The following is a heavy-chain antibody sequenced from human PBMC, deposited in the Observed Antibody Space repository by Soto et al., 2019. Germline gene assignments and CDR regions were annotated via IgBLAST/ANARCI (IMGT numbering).Heavy chain of an antibody. J-gene: IGHJ4*02. V-gene: IGHV4-61*01. D-gene: IGHD3-22*01. CDR2: IYHSGST. Sequence: PSETLSLTCAVSGGSVSSGSYYWSWIRRPPGKGLEWIGEIYHSGSTNYNPSLKSRVTISVDKSKNQFSLKLSSVTAADTAVYYCARKLYDSSGYYDYWGQGTLVTVSS. CDR3: ARKLYDSSGYYDY. CDR1: GGSVSSGSYY.